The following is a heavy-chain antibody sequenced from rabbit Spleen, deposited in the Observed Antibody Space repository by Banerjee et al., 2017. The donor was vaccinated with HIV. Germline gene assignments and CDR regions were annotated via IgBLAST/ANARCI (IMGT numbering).Heavy chain of an antibody. CDR2: INIVTGKS. CDR3: ARESSYATYAGVGPTNL. CDR1: GFSFSGGYV. V-gene: IGHV1S45*01. Sequence: QEQLVESGGDLVKPEGSLTLICTATGFSFSGGYVMGWVRQAPGKGLEWISCINIVTGKSVYASWAKGRFTMSRTSSTTVTLKMTSLTAADTATYFGARESSYATYAGVGPTNLGGTGT. D-gene: IGHD6-1*01. J-gene: IGHJ1*01.